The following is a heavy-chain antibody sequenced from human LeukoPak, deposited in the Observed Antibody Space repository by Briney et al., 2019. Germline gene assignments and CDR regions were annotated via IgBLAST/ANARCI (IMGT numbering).Heavy chain of an antibody. CDR1: GFTFDDYG. CDR2: INWNGGSA. V-gene: IGHV3-20*04. J-gene: IGHJ4*02. Sequence: GGSLRLSCAASGFTFDDYGMSWVRQAPGKGLEWVSGINWNGGSAAYADSVKGRFTISRDNAKNSLYLQMNSLRAEDTAMYYCARRATTERGHSYGLDFWGQGTLVTVSS. CDR3: ARRATTERGHSYGLDF. D-gene: IGHD5-18*01.